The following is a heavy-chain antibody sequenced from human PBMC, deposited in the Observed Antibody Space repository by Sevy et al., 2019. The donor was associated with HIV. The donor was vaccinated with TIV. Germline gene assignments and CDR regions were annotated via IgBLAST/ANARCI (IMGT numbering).Heavy chain of an antibody. CDR2: FDPEDGET. V-gene: IGHV1-24*01. D-gene: IGHD3-22*01. CDR1: GKKVTQLA. J-gene: IGHJ4*02. CDR3: ATTKDYYESSGSPFDD. Sequence: ASVKVSCKVSGKKVTQLAMHWGRQAPGKWLEWLATFDPEDGETFYAQNFQGRVTMTEDTSRDTAYMELSSLRSEDAAVYYCATTKDYYESSGSPFDDWGQGTLVTVSS.